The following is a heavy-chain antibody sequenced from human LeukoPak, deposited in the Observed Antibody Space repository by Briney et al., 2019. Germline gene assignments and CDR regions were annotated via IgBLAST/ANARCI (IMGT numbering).Heavy chain of an antibody. V-gene: IGHV3-21*01. Sequence: IPGGSLRLSCAASGFTFSSYSMNWVRQAPGKGLEWVSSISSSSIYIYYADSVKGRFTISRDNAKNSLYLQMNSLRAEDTAVYYCARGADNYGYIFDYWGQGPWSPSPQ. J-gene: IGHJ4*02. CDR3: ARGADNYGYIFDY. D-gene: IGHD5-18*01. CDR1: GFTFSSYS. CDR2: ISSSSIYI.